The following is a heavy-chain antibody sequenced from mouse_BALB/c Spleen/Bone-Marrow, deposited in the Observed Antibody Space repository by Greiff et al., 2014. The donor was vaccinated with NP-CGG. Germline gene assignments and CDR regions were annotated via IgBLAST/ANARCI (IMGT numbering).Heavy chain of an antibody. J-gene: IGHJ3*01. CDR2: IDPANGNT. D-gene: IGHD1-1*01. Sequence: VQLQQPGAELVKPGASVKLSCTASGFNIKDTYMHWVKQRPEQGLEWIGRIDPANGNTKYDPKFQGKATITADTSSNTAYLQLSSLTSEYTAVDYCAIYCYGSSGFAYWGQGTLLTVSA. CDR1: GFNIKDTY. CDR3: AIYCYGSSGFAY. V-gene: IGHV14-3*02.